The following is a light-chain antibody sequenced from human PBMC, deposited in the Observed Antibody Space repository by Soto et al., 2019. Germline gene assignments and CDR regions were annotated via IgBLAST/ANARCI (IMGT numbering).Light chain of an antibody. CDR3: QSYDSSPSSWV. CDR1: ISNIGAGYD. Sequence: QSVLTQPPSVSGAPGQRVTISCTGSISNIGAGYDVHWYQPLPGTAPNLLLYGNNNRPSGVPARFCGYRSDTSVSLAISGLQADEGAYYYCQSYDSSPSSWVFGGGTKLTVL. J-gene: IGLJ3*02. V-gene: IGLV1-40*01. CDR2: GNN.